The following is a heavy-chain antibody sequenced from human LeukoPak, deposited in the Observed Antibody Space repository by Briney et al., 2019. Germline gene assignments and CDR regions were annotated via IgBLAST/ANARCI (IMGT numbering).Heavy chain of an antibody. V-gene: IGHV1-2*02. CDR2: INPNSGGT. D-gene: IGHD6-13*01. CDR1: GYTFTSYD. Sequence: ASVKVSCKASGYTFTSYDINWVRQATGQGLEWMGWINPNSGGTNYAQKFQGRVTMTRDTSISTAYMELSRLRSDDTAVYYCASLRPAGYSSSWGWFDPWGQGTLVTVSS. CDR3: ASLRPAGYSSSWGWFDP. J-gene: IGHJ5*02.